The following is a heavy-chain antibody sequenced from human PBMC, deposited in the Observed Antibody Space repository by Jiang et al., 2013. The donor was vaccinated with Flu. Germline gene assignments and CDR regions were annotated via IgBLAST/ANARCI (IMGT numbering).Heavy chain of an antibody. J-gene: IGHJ3*02. CDR3: ARTVTSESSKNAFGPYIRGGDSKTRIDAFDI. CDR2: ITPIFGTA. D-gene: IGHD2-21*01. CDR1: GGTFNRHA. V-gene: IGHV1-69*01. Sequence: SGAEVKKPGSSVKVSCKASGGTFNRHAVSWVRQAPGQGLEWMGGITPIFGTADYAQKFQGRLTITADESTGTAYMELSSLISEDTAVYYCARTVTSESSKNAFGPYIRGGDSKTRIDAFDIWGQGTMVSVSS.